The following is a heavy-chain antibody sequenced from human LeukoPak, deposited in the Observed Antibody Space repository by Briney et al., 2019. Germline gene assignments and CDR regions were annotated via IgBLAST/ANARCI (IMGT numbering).Heavy chain of an antibody. CDR2: ISSSSSYI. CDR1: GFTFSSYS. V-gene: IGHV3-21*01. Sequence: PGGSLRLSCAASGFTFSSYSMNWVRQAPGKGLEWVSSISSSSSYIYYADSVKGRFTISRDNAKNSLYLQMNSLRAEDTAVYYCARDEGGYSSSWSLGYYYYYYGMDVWGQGTTVTVSS. J-gene: IGHJ6*02. D-gene: IGHD6-13*01. CDR3: ARDEGGYSSSWSLGYYYYYYGMDV.